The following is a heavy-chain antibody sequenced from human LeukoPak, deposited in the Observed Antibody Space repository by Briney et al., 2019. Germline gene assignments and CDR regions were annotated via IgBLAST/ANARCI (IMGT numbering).Heavy chain of an antibody. D-gene: IGHD6-13*01. J-gene: IGHJ5*02. Sequence: ASVKVSCKASGYTFTSYYMHWVRQAPGQGLEWMGIINASGGSTSYAQKFQGRVTMSVDTSKNQLSLKLSSVTAADTAVYYCARDLVHPAAGTFTNWFDPWGQGTLVTVSS. CDR3: ARDLVHPAAGTFTNWFDP. CDR2: INASGGST. V-gene: IGHV1-46*01. CDR1: GYTFTSYY.